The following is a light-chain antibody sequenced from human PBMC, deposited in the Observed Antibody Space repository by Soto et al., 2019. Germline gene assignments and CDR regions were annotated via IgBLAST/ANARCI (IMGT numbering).Light chain of an antibody. Sequence: QSALTQPASVSGSPGQSITISCTGTSSDVGGYNYVSWYQQHPGKAPKLMIYEVSNRPSGVSNRFSGSKSGNTASLTVSGLQAEDEADYYCSSYTSSGTQGVFGTGTKVTVL. CDR1: SSDVGGYNY. J-gene: IGLJ1*01. CDR2: EVS. CDR3: SSYTSSGTQGV. V-gene: IGLV2-14*01.